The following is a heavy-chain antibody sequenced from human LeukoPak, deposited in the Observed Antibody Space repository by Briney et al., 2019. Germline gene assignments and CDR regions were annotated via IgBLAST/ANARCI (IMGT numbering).Heavy chain of an antibody. Sequence: SETLSLTCTVSGDSISNYYWSWIRQPPGKGLEWIGEINHSGSTNYNPSLKSRVTISVDTSKNQFSLKLSSVTAADTAVYYCASLSDLRYFDWTDAFDIWGQGTMVTVSS. CDR1: GDSISNYY. CDR3: ASLSDLRYFDWTDAFDI. V-gene: IGHV4-34*01. D-gene: IGHD3-9*01. CDR2: INHSGST. J-gene: IGHJ3*02.